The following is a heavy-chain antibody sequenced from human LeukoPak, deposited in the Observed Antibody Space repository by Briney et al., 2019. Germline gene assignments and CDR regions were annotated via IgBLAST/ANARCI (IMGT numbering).Heavy chain of an antibody. Sequence: GGSLRLSCAASGFTVSSNYMGWVRQAPGKGLDWVSVIYSGGSAYYADSVKGRFIISRDSSKNILHLQMNSLTAEDTAVYYCARGSSLAAVARGFDYWGQGTLVTVSS. J-gene: IGHJ4*02. D-gene: IGHD6-19*01. CDR2: IYSGGSA. CDR1: GFTVSSNY. CDR3: ARGSSLAAVARGFDY. V-gene: IGHV3-66*02.